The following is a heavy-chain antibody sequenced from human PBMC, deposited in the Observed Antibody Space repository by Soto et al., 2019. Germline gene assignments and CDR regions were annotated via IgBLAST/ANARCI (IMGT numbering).Heavy chain of an antibody. D-gene: IGHD3-3*01. J-gene: IGHJ4*02. CDR1: GGSVSSNY. Sequence: SETLSLTFTVSGGSVSSNYWSWIRQPPGKGLEWIGYIYYSGSTNYNPSLRSRVTISVDTSKNQFSLKLSSVTAADTAVYYCARGGDYDFWSGWNWGQGTLVTVSS. V-gene: IGHV4-59*02. CDR3: ARGGDYDFWSGWN. CDR2: IYYSGST.